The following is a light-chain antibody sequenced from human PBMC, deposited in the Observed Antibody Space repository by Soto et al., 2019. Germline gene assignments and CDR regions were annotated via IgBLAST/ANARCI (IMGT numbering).Light chain of an antibody. CDR1: QSVSSN. J-gene: IGKJ4*01. CDR2: GAS. CDR3: QQYHNWPPFT. V-gene: IGKV3-15*01. Sequence: EIVMTQSPATLSVSPGERATLSCRASQSVSSNLAWYQQKPGQAPRLLIYGASTRATGIPARFSGSGSGTDFTLTISSLQSEDFAIYYCQQYHNWPPFTFGGGTKVEIK.